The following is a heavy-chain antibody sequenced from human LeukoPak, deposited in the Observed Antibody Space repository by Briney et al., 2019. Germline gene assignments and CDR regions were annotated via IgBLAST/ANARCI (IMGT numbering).Heavy chain of an antibody. D-gene: IGHD1-14*01. CDR2: IYTSGST. Sequence: SETLSLTCTVSGGSICSYYWSWIRQPAGKGLEWIGRIYTSGSTNYNPSLKSRVTISVDTSKNQFSLKLSSVTAADTAVYYCASGTYYREDYWGQGTLVTVSS. V-gene: IGHV4-4*07. CDR1: GGSICSYY. J-gene: IGHJ4*02. CDR3: ASGTYYREDY.